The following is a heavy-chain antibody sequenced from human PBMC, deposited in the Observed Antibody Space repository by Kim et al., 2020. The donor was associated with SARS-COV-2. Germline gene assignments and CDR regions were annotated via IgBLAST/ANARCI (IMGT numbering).Heavy chain of an antibody. CDR1: GGSINSDY. Sequence: SETLSLTCTVSGGSINSDYWSWIRQPPGKGLEWIGYIGDSGNTNYNPSLKSRVTMSVDSSRNQLSLWLNSVTSADTAVYYCARDGRIQLWSQFDSWGQGTLVTVSS. J-gene: IGHJ4*02. CDR3: ARDGRIQLWSQFDS. CDR2: IGDSGNT. D-gene: IGHD5-18*01. V-gene: IGHV4-59*01.